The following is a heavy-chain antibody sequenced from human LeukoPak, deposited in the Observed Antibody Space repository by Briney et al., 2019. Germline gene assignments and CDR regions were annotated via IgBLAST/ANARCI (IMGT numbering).Heavy chain of an antibody. D-gene: IGHD1-14*01. CDR1: GGSFSGYY. J-gene: IGHJ4*02. V-gene: IGHV4-34*01. Sequence: SETLSLTCAVYGGSFSGYYWSWIRQPPGKGLEWIGEINHSGSTNYNPSLKSRVTISVDTSKNQFSLKLSSVTAADTAVYYCARGPPDDYWGQGTLVTVSS. CDR3: ARGPPDDY. CDR2: INHSGST.